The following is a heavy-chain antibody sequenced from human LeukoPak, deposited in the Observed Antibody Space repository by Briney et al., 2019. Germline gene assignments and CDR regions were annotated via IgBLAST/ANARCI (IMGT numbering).Heavy chain of an antibody. V-gene: IGHV3-33*08. Sequence: GRSLRLSCAASGFTFSSYGMHWVRQAPGKGLEWVAVIWYGGSNKYYADSVKGRFTISRDNAKNSLYLQMNSLRAEDTAVYYCARLGYSVDYWGQGTLVTVSS. D-gene: IGHD6-13*01. J-gene: IGHJ4*02. CDR2: IWYGGSNK. CDR3: ARLGYSVDY. CDR1: GFTFSSYG.